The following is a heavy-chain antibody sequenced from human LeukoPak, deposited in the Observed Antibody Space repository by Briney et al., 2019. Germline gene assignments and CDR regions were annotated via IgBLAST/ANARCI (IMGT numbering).Heavy chain of an antibody. V-gene: IGHV5-51*01. Sequence: GESLKISCKGSGYSSTSYWIGWVRQMPGKGLEWMGIIYPGDSDTRYSPSFQGQVTISADKSISTAYLQWSSLKASDTAMYYCARLPATVGYSSSWYGDLDYWGQGTLVTVSS. CDR3: ARLPATVGYSSSWYGDLDY. CDR2: IYPGDSDT. CDR1: GYSSTSYW. J-gene: IGHJ4*02. D-gene: IGHD6-13*01.